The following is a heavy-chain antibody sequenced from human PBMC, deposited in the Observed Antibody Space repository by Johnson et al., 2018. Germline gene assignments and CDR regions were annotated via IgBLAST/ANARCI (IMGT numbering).Heavy chain of an antibody. V-gene: IGHV3-30*03. CDR1: GFTVSSYG. CDR2: ISSDGSDK. Sequence: QVQLVESGGGVVQPGRSLRLSCAASGFTVSSYGMHWVRQAPGKGLEWVAVISSDGSDKYYADSVRGRFTISRDSSKNTLYLQMNSLRPEDTAVYYCAGEVTGYYDYYYMDVWGKGTTVTVSS. D-gene: IGHD1-20*01. J-gene: IGHJ6*03. CDR3: AGEVTGYYDYYYMDV.